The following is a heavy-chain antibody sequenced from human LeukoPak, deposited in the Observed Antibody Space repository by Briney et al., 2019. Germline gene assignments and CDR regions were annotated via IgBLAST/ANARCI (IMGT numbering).Heavy chain of an antibody. D-gene: IGHD3-22*01. J-gene: IGHJ5*02. CDR3: ARDGTYYYDTSGSNWFDP. CDR2: INPNSGGT. Sequence: GASVKVSCEASGYTFTGYYMHWVRQAPGQGLEWMGWINPNSGGTNYAQKFQGRVTMTRDTSISTAYMELSRLRSDDTAVYYCARDGTYYYDTSGSNWFDPWGQGTLVTVSS. CDR1: GYTFTGYY. V-gene: IGHV1-2*02.